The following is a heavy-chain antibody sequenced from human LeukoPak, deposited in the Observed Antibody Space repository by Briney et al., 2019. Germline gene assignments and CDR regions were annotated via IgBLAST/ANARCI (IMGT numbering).Heavy chain of an antibody. D-gene: IGHD6-19*01. J-gene: IGHJ4*02. V-gene: IGHV4-34*01. Sequence: SETLSLTCAVYGGSFSGYYWSWIRQPPGKGLEWLGEINHSGSTNYNPSLKSRVTISVDTSKNQFSLKLSSVTAADTAVYYCARGLRAVAGTGSDYWGQGTLVTVSS. CDR2: INHSGST. CDR3: ARGLRAVAGTGSDY. CDR1: GGSFSGYY.